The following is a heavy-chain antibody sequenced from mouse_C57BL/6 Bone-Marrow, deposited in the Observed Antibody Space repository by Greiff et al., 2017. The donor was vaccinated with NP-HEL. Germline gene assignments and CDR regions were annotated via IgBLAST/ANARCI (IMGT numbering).Heavy chain of an antibody. Sequence: EVMLVESEGGLVQPGSSMKLSCTTSGFTFSDYYMAWVRQVPEKGLDWVANINYDGSSTYYLDSLKSRFIISRDNAKNILYLQMSSLKSEDTATYYCARGGGLRRRTYAMDYWGQGTSVTVSS. CDR3: ARGGGLRRRTYAMDY. D-gene: IGHD2-4*01. CDR1: GFTFSDYY. J-gene: IGHJ4*01. CDR2: INYDGSST. V-gene: IGHV5-16*01.